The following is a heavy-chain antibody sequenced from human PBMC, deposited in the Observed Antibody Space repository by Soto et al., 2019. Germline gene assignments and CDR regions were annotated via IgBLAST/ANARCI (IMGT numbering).Heavy chain of an antibody. D-gene: IGHD3-10*01. Sequence: ASVTVSCKASGYTFTSYGISWVRQAPGQGLEWMGWISAYNGNTNYAQKLQGRVTMTTDTSTSTAYMELRSLRSDDTAVYYCARAALITIMGDWFDPWGQGTLVTVSS. CDR2: ISAYNGNT. J-gene: IGHJ5*02. CDR1: GYTFTSYG. V-gene: IGHV1-18*01. CDR3: ARAALITIMGDWFDP.